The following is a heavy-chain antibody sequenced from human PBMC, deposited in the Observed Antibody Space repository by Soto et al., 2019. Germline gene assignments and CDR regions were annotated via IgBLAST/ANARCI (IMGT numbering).Heavy chain of an antibody. CDR3: ARGRRVEGMDF. CDR1: GFTFSSYW. Sequence: EVQLVESGGGLVQPGGSLRLSCAASGFTFSSYWMHSVRQAPGKGLLWVSRINSDGSSISYADSVKGRFTISRDNAKNTRYLKEDRLGAEDAAESYCARGRRVEGMDFWGQGTTVTVSS. D-gene: IGHD3-3*01. CDR2: INSDGSSI. J-gene: IGHJ6*02. V-gene: IGHV3-74*01.